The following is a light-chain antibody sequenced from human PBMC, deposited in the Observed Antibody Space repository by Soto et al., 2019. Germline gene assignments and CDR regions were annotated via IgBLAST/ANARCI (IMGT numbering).Light chain of an antibody. CDR3: ATWDDSLNVCV. CDR2: RDN. V-gene: IGLV1-44*01. CDR1: SSNIGSNT. J-gene: IGLJ3*02. Sequence: QSVLTQPPSASWTPGQRVTISCSGSSSNIGSNTVNWYQQIPRTAPKFLMYRDNQRPSGVPDRFSGSKSGTSASLAINGLQSEDEADYYCATWDDSLNVCVFGGGTKLTVL.